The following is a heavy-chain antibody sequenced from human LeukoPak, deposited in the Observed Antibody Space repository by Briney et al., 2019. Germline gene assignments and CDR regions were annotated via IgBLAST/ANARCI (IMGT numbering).Heavy chain of an antibody. V-gene: IGHV1-69*13. J-gene: IGHJ6*03. Sequence: ASVKVSCKASGGTFSSYAISWVRQAPGQGLEWMGGIIPIFGTANYAQKFQGRVTITADESTSTAYMELSSLRSEDTAVYYCARELISSYGYPARLRYYYYYMDVWGKGTTVTVSS. CDR2: IIPIFGTA. CDR3: ARELISSYGYPARLRYYYYYMDV. D-gene: IGHD5-18*01. CDR1: GGTFSSYA.